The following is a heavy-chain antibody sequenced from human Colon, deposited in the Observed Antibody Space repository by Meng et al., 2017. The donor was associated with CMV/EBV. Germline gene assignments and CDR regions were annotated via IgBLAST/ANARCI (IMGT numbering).Heavy chain of an antibody. Sequence: GESLKISCAASGFTFSNYATHWVRQAPGKGLDWVALISFDGTNIQYSDSVKGRFIISRDNSKNTLYLQMNSLRPEDTAVYFCARDGQYCTNGLCQFDYWGQGTLVTVSS. CDR3: ARDGQYCTNGLCQFDY. CDR1: GFTFSNYA. D-gene: IGHD2-8*01. CDR2: ISFDGTNI. J-gene: IGHJ4*02. V-gene: IGHV3-30-3*01.